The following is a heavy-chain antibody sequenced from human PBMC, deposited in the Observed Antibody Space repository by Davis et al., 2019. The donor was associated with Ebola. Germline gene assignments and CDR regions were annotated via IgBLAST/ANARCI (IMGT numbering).Heavy chain of an antibody. J-gene: IGHJ6*02. Sequence: GESLKISCAASGFTFSSYWMHWVRQAPGKGLVWVSRINSDGSSTSYADSVKGRFTISRDNAKNTLYLQMNSLRAEDTAAYYCARGYQLLPYGMDVWGQGTTVTVSS. V-gene: IGHV3-74*01. CDR3: ARGYQLLPYGMDV. D-gene: IGHD2-2*01. CDR1: GFTFSSYW. CDR2: INSDGSST.